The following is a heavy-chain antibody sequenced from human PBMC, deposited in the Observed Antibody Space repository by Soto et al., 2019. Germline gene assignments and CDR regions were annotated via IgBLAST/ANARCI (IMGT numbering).Heavy chain of an antibody. V-gene: IGHV3-30*18. J-gene: IGHJ4*02. CDR2: ISDDGRNK. D-gene: IGHD4-17*01. CDR1: GFSFNTFG. Sequence: QVQLVESGGGVVQPGRSLRLSCAASGFSFNTFGIHWVRQAPGKVLEWVALISDDGRNKYFADSVKGRFTISRENSNNTPLLQMNSLRAEATAVYYCAKDWWHGDYGVDYWGQGTLVLASS. CDR3: AKDWWHGDYGVDY.